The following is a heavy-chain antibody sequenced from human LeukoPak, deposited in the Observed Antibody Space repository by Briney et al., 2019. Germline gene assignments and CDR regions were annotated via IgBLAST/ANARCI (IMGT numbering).Heavy chain of an antibody. V-gene: IGHV3-23*01. CDR2: ISGSGGST. J-gene: IGHJ4*02. CDR3: AKDHYASGSYYNLIDY. CDR1: GFTFSGSA. Sequence: GGSLRLSCAASGFTFSGSAMHWVRQAPGKGLEWVSTISGSGGSTYYADSVKGRFTISRDNSKNTLYLQMNSLRAADTAVYYCAKDHYASGSYYNLIDYWGQGTLVTVSS. D-gene: IGHD3-10*01.